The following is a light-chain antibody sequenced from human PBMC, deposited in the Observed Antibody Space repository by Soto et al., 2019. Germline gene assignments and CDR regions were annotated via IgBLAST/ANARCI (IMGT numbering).Light chain of an antibody. CDR1: QNIRTY. CDR3: QQFGTSPLYT. CDR2: TAS. J-gene: IGKJ2*01. V-gene: IGKV1-39*01. Sequence: DIQVTQSPSSLSASVGDRVTITCRASQNIRTYLNWYQQRPGKPPKLLIHTASTLQSGVPSRFSGSGSGTDFTLTISRLEPEDYAVYHCQQFGTSPLYTFGQGTKVEIK.